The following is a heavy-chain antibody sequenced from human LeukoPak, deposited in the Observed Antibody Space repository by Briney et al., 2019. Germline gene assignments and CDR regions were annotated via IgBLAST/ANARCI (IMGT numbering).Heavy chain of an antibody. V-gene: IGHV3-11*06. Sequence: GGSLRLSCAASGFTFSASYMTWVRRAPGKGVEGLSYISGDSGDTNYADSVKGRFTISRDNAKNSLYLQMNSLRVEDTAVYFCARDPRTVRIWGQGTLVTVSS. J-gene: IGHJ4*02. CDR3: ARDPRTVRI. CDR2: ISGDSGDT. CDR1: GFTFSASY. D-gene: IGHD1-1*01.